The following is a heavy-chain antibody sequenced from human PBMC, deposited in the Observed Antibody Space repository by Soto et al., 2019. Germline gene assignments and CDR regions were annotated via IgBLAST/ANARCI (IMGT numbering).Heavy chain of an antibody. Sequence: DGSLRLSCAASGCTFSNDWMTWVRQAPGKGLEWVANIKQDGSEKYYVDSVMGRFTISRDNANDSLYLQMNSLRAEDTAVYYCAREDLLWWLDHWGQGTLVTVS. J-gene: IGHJ5*02. CDR1: GCTFSNDW. CDR2: IKQDGSEK. D-gene: IGHD2-21*01. V-gene: IGHV3-7*03. CDR3: AREDLLWWLDH.